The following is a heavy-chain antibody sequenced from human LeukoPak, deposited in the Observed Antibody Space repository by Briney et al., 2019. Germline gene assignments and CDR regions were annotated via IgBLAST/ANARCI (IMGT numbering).Heavy chain of an antibody. CDR1: GGSVSSGDYY. CDR2: IYYSGST. V-gene: IGHV4-30-4*01. J-gene: IGHJ4*02. CDR3: ARVRMGYYDSSGYYLDY. Sequence: SQTLSLTCTVSGGSVSSGDYYWSWIRQPPGKGLEWIGYIYYSGSTYYNPSLKSRVTISVDTSKNQFSLKLSSVTAADTAVYYCARVRMGYYDSSGYYLDYWGQGTLVTVSS. D-gene: IGHD3-22*01.